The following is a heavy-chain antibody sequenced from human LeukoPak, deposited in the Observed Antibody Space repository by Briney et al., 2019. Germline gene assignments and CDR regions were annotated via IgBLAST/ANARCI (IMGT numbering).Heavy chain of an antibody. D-gene: IGHD3-22*01. Sequence: ASVKVSCKASGYTLTSFGVSWVRQAPGQGLEWVGWISAYNGNTNYAQKLQGRVTLTRDISTRTAYMELRSLRSDDTAVYYCARASDYYDSSGYYPDCWGQGTLVTVSS. CDR3: ARASDYYDSSGYYPDC. V-gene: IGHV1-18*01. CDR1: GYTLTSFG. CDR2: ISAYNGNT. J-gene: IGHJ4*02.